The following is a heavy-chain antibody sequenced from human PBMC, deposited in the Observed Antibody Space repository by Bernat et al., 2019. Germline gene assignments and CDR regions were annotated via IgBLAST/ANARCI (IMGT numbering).Heavy chain of an antibody. J-gene: IGHJ6*02. CDR1: GGSFSGYY. V-gene: IGHV4-34*01. Sequence: QVQLQQWGAGLLKPSETLSLTCAVYGGSFSGYYWSWIRQPPGKGLEWIGEINHSGSTNYNPSIKSRVTIAVDTSKNQFSLKLCAVTAADTAVYYSARVTTDYGMDVWGQGTTVTVSS. D-gene: IGHD4-11*01. CDR3: ARVTTDYGMDV. CDR2: INHSGST.